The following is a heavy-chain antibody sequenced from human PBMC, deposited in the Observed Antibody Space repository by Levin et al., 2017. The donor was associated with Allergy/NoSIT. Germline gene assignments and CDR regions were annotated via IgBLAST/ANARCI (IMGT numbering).Heavy chain of an antibody. V-gene: IGHV3-66*01. Sequence: PGGSLRLSCAASGFTVSSNYMSWVRQAPGKGLEWVSVIYSGGSTYYADSVKGRFTISRDNSKNTLYLQMNSLRAEDTAVYYCARAPIMITFGGVIAPFYFDYWGQGTLVTVSS. CDR1: GFTVSSNY. D-gene: IGHD3-16*02. CDR2: IYSGGST. CDR3: ARAPIMITFGGVIAPFYFDY. J-gene: IGHJ4*02.